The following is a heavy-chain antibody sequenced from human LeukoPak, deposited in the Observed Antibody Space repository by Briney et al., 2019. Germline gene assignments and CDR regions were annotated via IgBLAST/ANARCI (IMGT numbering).Heavy chain of an antibody. V-gene: IGHV3-21*01. CDR1: GFTFSSYS. CDR3: ARDFRETAVAGTWDDY. CDR2: ISSSSSYI. Sequence: GGSLRLSCAASGFTFSSYSMNWVRQAPGKGLEWVSSISSSSSYIYYADSVKGRFTISRDNAKNSLYLQMNSLRAEDTAVYYCARDFRETAVAGTWDDYWGQGTLVTVSS. D-gene: IGHD6-19*01. J-gene: IGHJ4*02.